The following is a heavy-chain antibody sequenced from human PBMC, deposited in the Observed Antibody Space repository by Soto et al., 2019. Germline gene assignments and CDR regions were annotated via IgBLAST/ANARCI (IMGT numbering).Heavy chain of an antibody. CDR1: GFTFSSYG. CDR2: ISYDGSNK. V-gene: IGHV3-30*18. CDR3: AKDEGYSYGSTTLDY. D-gene: IGHD5-18*01. Sequence: QVQLVESGGGVVQPGRSLRLSCAASGFTFSSYGMHWVRQAPGKGLEWVAAISYDGSNKYYADSVKGRFTISRDNSKNTLYLQMNSLRAEDTAVYYCAKDEGYSYGSTTLDYWGQGTLITVSS. J-gene: IGHJ4*02.